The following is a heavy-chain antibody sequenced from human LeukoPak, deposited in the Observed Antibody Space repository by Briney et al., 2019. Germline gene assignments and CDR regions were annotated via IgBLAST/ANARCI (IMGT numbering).Heavy chain of an antibody. Sequence: SETLSLTCTVSGGSISSSSYYWGWIRQPPEKGLEWIGTIYFSGSTYYNPSLKSRVTISVDTSKNQFSLKLSSVTAADTAVYYCARGENTIFRYYYYMDVWGKGTTVTVSS. J-gene: IGHJ6*03. CDR1: GGSISSSSYY. CDR2: IYFSGST. CDR3: ARGENTIFRYYYYMDV. D-gene: IGHD3-3*01. V-gene: IGHV4-39*01.